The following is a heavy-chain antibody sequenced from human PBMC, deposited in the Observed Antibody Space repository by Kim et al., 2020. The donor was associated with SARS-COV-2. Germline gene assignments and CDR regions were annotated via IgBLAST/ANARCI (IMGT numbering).Heavy chain of an antibody. V-gene: IGHV4-34*01. CDR3: ASRGVVRGVVKKGAFDY. D-gene: IGHD3-10*01. J-gene: IGHJ4*02. CDR2: INHSGST. Sequence: SETLSLTCAVYGGSFSGYYWSWIRQPPGKGLEWIGEINHSGSTNYNPSLKSRVTISVDTSKNQFSLKLSSVTAADTAVYYCASRGVVRGVVKKGAFDYWGQGTLVTVSS. CDR1: GGSFSGYY.